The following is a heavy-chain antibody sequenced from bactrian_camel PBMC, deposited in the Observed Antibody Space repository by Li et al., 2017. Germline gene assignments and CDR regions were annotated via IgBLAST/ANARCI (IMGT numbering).Heavy chain of an antibody. D-gene: IGHD2*01. J-gene: IGHJ6*01. CDR2: FHRDGYP. CDR3: AARSIAYCYTMSSIDFRY. Sequence: HVQLVESGGDSVEAGGSLKLSCAAPGYDYSSYCMGWFRQVPGKEREGIATFHRDGYPAYADGVKGRFTISKDNAKNTLYLQMASLKPEDTAMYYCAARSIAYCYTMSSIDFRYWGQGTQVTVS. CDR1: GYDYSSYC. V-gene: IGHV3S9*01.